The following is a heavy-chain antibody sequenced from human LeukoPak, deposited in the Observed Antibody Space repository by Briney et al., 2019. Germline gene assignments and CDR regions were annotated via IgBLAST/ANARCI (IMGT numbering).Heavy chain of an antibody. J-gene: IGHJ4*02. CDR1: GFTFSSYA. D-gene: IGHD3-10*01. Sequence: QTGGSLRLSCAASGFTFSSYAMSWVRQAPGKGLEWVSAISGSGGSTYYADSVKGRFTISRDNSKNTLYLQMNSLRAEDTAVYYCAKKKASTGSGSYYNYFDYWGQGTLVTVSS. V-gene: IGHV3-23*01. CDR3: AKKKASTGSGSYYNYFDY. CDR2: ISGSGGST.